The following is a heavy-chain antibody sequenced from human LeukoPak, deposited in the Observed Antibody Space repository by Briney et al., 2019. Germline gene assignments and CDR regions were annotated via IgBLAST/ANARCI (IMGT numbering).Heavy chain of an antibody. D-gene: IGHD3-16*02. V-gene: IGHV3-21*01. CDR2: ISGSYSYM. J-gene: IGHJ5*02. Sequence: GGSLRLSCAASGFTFSSYTMNWVRQAPGKGLEWVSSISGSYSYMYYADSVEGRFTISRDNAKNSLYLQMNSLRVEDTAVYYCARDSSYDYIWGSYRPDWFDPWGQGTLVTVSS. CDR1: GFTFSSYT. CDR3: ARDSSYDYIWGSYRPDWFDP.